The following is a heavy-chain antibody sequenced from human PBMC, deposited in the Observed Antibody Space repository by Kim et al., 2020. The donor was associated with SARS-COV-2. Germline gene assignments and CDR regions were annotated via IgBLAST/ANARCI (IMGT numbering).Heavy chain of an antibody. D-gene: IGHD3-22*01. J-gene: IGHJ6*03. V-gene: IGHV4-34*01. CDR3: ARGRPVYDSSGYQTYYMDV. Sequence: SETLSLTCAVYGGSFSGYYWSWIRQPPGKGLEWIGEINHSGSTNYNPSLKSRVTISVDTSKNQFSLKLSSVTAADTAVYYCARGRPVYDSSGYQTYYMDVWGKGTTVTVSS. CDR1: GGSFSGYY. CDR2: INHSGST.